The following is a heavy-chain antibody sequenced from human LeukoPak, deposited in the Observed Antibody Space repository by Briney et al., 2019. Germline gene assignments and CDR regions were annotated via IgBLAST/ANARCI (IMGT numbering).Heavy chain of an antibody. Sequence: GGSLRLSCAASGFTFSSYSMNWVRQAPGKGLEWVSSISSSSSYIYYADSVKGRFTISRDNSKNTLYLQMNSLRAEDTAVYYCAKDRTHNYDAFDIWGQGTMVTVSS. D-gene: IGHD1-1*01. CDR1: GFTFSSYS. V-gene: IGHV3-21*04. CDR2: ISSSSSYI. J-gene: IGHJ3*02. CDR3: AKDRTHNYDAFDI.